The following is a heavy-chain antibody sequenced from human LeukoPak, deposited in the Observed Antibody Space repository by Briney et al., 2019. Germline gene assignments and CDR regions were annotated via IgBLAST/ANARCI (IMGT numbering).Heavy chain of an antibody. D-gene: IGHD3-10*01. CDR2: INPNSGGT. J-gene: IGHJ4*02. V-gene: IGHV1-2*02. CDR1: GYTFTGYY. CDR3: GRDSRLGLLRGVITY. Sequence: VASVKVSCKASGYTFTGYYMHWVRQAPGQGLEWMGWINPNSGGTKYVQKFQGRVTMTRDSSISTVYMELSRLRSDDTAVYYCGRDSRLGLLRGVITYWGQGTLVSVSS.